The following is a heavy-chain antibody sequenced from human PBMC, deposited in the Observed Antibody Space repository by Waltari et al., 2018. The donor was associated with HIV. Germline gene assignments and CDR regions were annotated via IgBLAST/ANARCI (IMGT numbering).Heavy chain of an antibody. V-gene: IGHV3-7*01. CDR3: ARDRGAYCGGDCPLRY. J-gene: IGHJ4*02. D-gene: IGHD2-21*02. Sequence: EVQLVESGGGLVQPGGSLRLSCAASGFTFSSYWMSWVRQAPGKGLEWVANIKQDGSEKDYVDSVKGRFTIARDNAKNSLYLKMNSLRAEDTAVYYCARDRGAYCGGDCPLRYWGQGTLVTVSS. CDR1: GFTFSSYW. CDR2: IKQDGSEK.